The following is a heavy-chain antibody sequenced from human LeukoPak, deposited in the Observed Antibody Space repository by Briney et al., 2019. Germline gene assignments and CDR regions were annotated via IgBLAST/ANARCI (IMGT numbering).Heavy chain of an antibody. Sequence: ASVKVSCKASGYTFTSYGISWVRQAPGQGLEWMGWISAYNGNTNYAQKLQGRVTMTTDTSTSTAYMELRSLRSDDTAVYYCARGAYYDILTGYYTHFAFDIWGQGTMVTVSS. CDR2: ISAYNGNT. J-gene: IGHJ3*02. D-gene: IGHD3-9*01. CDR3: ARGAYYDILTGYYTHFAFDI. V-gene: IGHV1-18*01. CDR1: GYTFTSYG.